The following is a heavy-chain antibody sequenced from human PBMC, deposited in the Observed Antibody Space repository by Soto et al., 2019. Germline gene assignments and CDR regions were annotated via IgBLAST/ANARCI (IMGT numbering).Heavy chain of an antibody. CDR3: ARRGYYGSGGVWFDP. CDR2: IYYSGST. V-gene: IGHV4-61*01. D-gene: IGHD3-10*01. CDR1: GGSVSSGSYY. Sequence: SETLSLTCTVSGGSVSSGSYYWSWIRQPPGKGLEWIGYIYYSGSTNYNPSLKSRVTISVDTSKNQFSLKLSSVTAADTAVYYCARRGYYGSGGVWFDPWGQGTLVTVSS. J-gene: IGHJ5*02.